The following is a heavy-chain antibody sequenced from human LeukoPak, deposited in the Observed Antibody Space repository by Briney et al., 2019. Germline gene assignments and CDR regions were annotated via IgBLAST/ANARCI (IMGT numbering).Heavy chain of an antibody. Sequence: GGSLRLSCAASGFTFSSYWMSWVRQAPGKGLEWVANMKQDGSEKYYVDSVKGRFTISRDNAKNSLYLQMNSLRAEDTAVYYCARRDLPPYYYYYGMDVWGQGTTVTVSS. J-gene: IGHJ6*02. CDR1: GFTFSSYW. CDR3: ARRDLPPYYYYYGMDV. CDR2: MKQDGSEK. V-gene: IGHV3-7*05.